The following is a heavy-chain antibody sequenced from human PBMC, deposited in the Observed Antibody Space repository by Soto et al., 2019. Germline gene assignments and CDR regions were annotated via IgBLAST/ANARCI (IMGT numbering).Heavy chain of an antibody. J-gene: IGHJ4*02. CDR3: ARVLGRFPSVGCFDY. CDR1: GGSISSGGYY. Sequence: SETLSLTCTVSGGSISSGGYYWSWIRQHPGKGLEWIGYIYYSGSTYYNPSLKSRVTISVDTSKNQFSLKLSSVTAADTAVYYCARVLGRFPSVGCFDYWGQGTLVTV. V-gene: IGHV4-31*03. CDR2: IYYSGST. D-gene: IGHD3-3*01.